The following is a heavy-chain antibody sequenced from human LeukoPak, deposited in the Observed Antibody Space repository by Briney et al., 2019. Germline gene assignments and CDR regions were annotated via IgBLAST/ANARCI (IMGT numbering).Heavy chain of an antibody. J-gene: IGHJ4*02. CDR3: ARHYGSSPLFDY. V-gene: IGHV4-39*01. D-gene: IGHD6-13*01. CDR2: IYYSGTS. CDR1: GGSISSTRYY. Sequence: SETLSLTCTVSGGSISSTRYYWGWIRQPPGKGLEWIVSIYYSGTSYYNPSLESRVTISVDTSKNQLSLRLSSVTAADTAVYYCARHYGSSPLFDYWGQGTLVTVSS.